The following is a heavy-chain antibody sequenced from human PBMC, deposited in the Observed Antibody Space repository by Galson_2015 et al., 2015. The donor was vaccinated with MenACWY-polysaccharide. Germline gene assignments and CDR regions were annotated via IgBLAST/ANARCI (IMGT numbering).Heavy chain of an antibody. J-gene: IGHJ6*02. CDR2: IKRDESEK. Sequence: SLRLSCAASGFTFSNYWMTWVRQAPGKGLEWVAHIKRDESEKYYVDSVKGRFAISRDNSKNSLYLQMNSLRAEDTAVYSCARGHYGLDVWGQGTTVIVSS. V-gene: IGHV3-7*03. CDR3: ARGHYGLDV. CDR1: GFTFSNYW.